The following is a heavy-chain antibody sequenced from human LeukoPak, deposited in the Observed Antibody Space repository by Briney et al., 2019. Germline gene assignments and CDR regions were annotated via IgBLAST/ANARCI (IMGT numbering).Heavy chain of an antibody. CDR2: ISWNSGSI. J-gene: IGHJ4*02. V-gene: IGHV3-9*01. Sequence: PGRSLRLSCAASGFTFDDYAMHWVRQAPGKGLEWVSGISWNSGSIGYADSVKGRFTISRDNAKNSLYLQMNSLRAEDTALYYCAKAPGIAVAGTGFDYWGQRTLVTVSS. CDR1: GFTFDDYA. D-gene: IGHD6-19*01. CDR3: AKAPGIAVAGTGFDY.